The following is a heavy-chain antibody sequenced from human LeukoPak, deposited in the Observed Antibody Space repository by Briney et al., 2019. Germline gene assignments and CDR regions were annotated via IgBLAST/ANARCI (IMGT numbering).Heavy chain of an antibody. V-gene: IGHV3-30*03. CDR3: ARDKQGSSIY. D-gene: IGHD6-6*01. CDR1: GFTFSSYA. J-gene: IGHJ4*02. Sequence: GGSLRLSCAASGFTFSSYAMSWVRQAPGKGLEWVAVISYDGTNKYYADSVKGRFTISRDNSKNTLYLQMNSLRAEDTAVYYRARDKQGSSIYWGQGTLVTVSS. CDR2: ISYDGTNK.